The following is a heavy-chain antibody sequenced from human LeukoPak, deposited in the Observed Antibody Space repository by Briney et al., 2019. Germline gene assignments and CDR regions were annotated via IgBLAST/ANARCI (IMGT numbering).Heavy chain of an antibody. CDR1: GFIFSDFW. V-gene: IGHV3-7*03. CDR2: IKQDGSLT. D-gene: IGHD6-13*01. J-gene: IGHJ4*02. Sequence: GGSLRLSCATAGFIFSDFWMTWVRQAPGKGLEWVANIKQDGSLTFNMGSAKGRFTISRDNAKSSLYLQMNSLRVGDTAIYYCVRDSYTREWHEIESDYWGQGTLVTVSS. CDR3: VRDSYTREWHEIESDY.